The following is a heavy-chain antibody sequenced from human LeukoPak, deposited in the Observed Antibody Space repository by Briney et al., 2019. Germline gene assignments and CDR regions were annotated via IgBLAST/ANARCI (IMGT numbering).Heavy chain of an antibody. CDR3: ARGSSDLWFGELLYHY. J-gene: IGHJ4*02. V-gene: IGHV1-8*01. CDR2: MNPNSGNT. Sequence: ASVKVSCKASGYTFTRYDINWVRQSTGQGLEWMGWMNPNSGNTGYAQKFQGRVTMTRNTSISTAYMELSSLRSEDTAVYYCARGSSDLWFGELLYHYWGQGTLVTVSS. CDR1: GYTFTRYD. D-gene: IGHD3-10*01.